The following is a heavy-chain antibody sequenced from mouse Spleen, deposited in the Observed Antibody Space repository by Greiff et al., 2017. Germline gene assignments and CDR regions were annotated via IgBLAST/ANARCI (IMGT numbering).Heavy chain of an antibody. J-gene: IGHJ4*01. Sequence: VQGVESGAELARPGASVKMSCKASGYTFTSYTMHWVKQRPGQGLEWIGYINPSSGYTNYNQKFKDKATLTADKSSSTAYMQLSSLTSEDSAVYYCARYLSPRGYAMDYWGQGTSVTVSP. CDR1: GYTFTSYT. V-gene: IGHV1-4*01. CDR2: INPSSGYT. CDR3: ARYLSPRGYAMDY.